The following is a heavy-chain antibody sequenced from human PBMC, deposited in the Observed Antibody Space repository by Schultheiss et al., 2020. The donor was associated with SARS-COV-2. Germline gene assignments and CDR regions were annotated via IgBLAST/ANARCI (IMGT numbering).Heavy chain of an antibody. J-gene: IGHJ6*02. CDR2: ISVSGGGT. V-gene: IGHV3-23*01. CDR1: GFTFSSYA. D-gene: IGHD4-11*01. CDR3: AKDQATVTYYYYYGMDV. Sequence: GGSLRLSCAASGFTFSSYAMHWVRQTPGKGLEWVSSISVSGGGTYYADSVKGRFTISRDNSKNTLYLQMNSLRAEDTAVYYCAKDQATVTYYYYYGMDVWGQGTTVTISS.